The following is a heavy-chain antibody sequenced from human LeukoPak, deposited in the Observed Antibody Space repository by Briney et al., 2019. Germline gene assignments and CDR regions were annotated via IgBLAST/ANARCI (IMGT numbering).Heavy chain of an antibody. J-gene: IGHJ3*02. D-gene: IGHD3-22*01. CDR2: IWYDGSKK. V-gene: IGHV3-33*01. CDR3: AREWNYYDSSGHDAFDI. Sequence: PGRSLRLSCAASEFTFTSYAMHWVRQAPGKGLEWVAVIWYDGSKKYYADSVKGRFTISRDNSKKTLYLQMNSLRAEDTALYYCAREWNYYDSSGHDAFDIWGQGTMVTVSS. CDR1: EFTFTSYA.